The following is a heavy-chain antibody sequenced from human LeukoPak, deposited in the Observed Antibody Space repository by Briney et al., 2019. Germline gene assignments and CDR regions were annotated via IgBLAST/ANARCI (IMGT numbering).Heavy chain of an antibody. CDR3: ARFLDFWSGYSSFDY. D-gene: IGHD3-3*01. Sequence: SETLSLTCTVSGGSISSGGYYWSWIRQHPGRGLEWIVYIYYSGSTYYNPSLKSRVTISVDPSKNQFSLKLSSVTAADTAVYYCARFLDFWSGYSSFDYWGQGTLVTVSS. V-gene: IGHV4-31*03. J-gene: IGHJ4*02. CDR1: GGSISSGGYY. CDR2: IYYSGST.